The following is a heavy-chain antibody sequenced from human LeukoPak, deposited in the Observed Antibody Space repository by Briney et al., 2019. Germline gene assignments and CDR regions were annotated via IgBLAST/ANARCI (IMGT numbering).Heavy chain of an antibody. CDR2: IYYSEST. CDR3: ARHRSYYYYYGMDV. J-gene: IGHJ6*02. V-gene: IGHV4-59*08. CDR1: GGSISSYY. Sequence: SETLSLTCTVSGGSISSYYWSWIRQPPGKGLEWIGYIYYSESTNYNPSLKSRVTISVDTSKNQFSLKLSSVTAADTAVYYCARHRSYYYYYGMDVWGQGTTVTVSS.